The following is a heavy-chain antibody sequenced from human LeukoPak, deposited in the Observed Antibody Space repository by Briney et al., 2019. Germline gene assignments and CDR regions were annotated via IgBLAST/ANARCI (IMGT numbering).Heavy chain of an antibody. CDR3: ARRCDTSSYYTYYFDY. CDR2: INPNSGGT. Sequence: ASVKVSCKASGYTFTSYYIHWVRQAPGQGLEWMGWINPNSGGTNYAQKFQGRVTMTRDTSISTAYMELSRLRSDDTAVYFCARRCDTSSYYTYYFDYWGQGTLVTVSS. D-gene: IGHD3-22*01. CDR1: GYTFTSYY. J-gene: IGHJ4*02. V-gene: IGHV1-2*02.